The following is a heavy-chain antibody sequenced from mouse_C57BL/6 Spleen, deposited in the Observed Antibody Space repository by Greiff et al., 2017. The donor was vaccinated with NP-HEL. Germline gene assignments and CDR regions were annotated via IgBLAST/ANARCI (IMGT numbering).Heavy chain of an antibody. D-gene: IGHD2-12*01. J-gene: IGHJ4*01. CDR3: ADDGYSSMDY. Sequence: EVMLVESGGGLVKPGGSLKLSCAASGFTFSSYTMSWVRQTPEKRLEWVATISGGGGNTYYPDSVKGRFTISRDNAKNTLYLQMSSLRSEDTALYYCADDGYSSMDYWGQGTSVTVSS. CDR2: ISGGGGNT. V-gene: IGHV5-9*01. CDR1: GFTFSSYT.